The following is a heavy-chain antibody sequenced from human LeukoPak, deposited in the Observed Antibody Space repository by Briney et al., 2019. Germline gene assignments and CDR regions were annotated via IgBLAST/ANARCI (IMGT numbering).Heavy chain of an antibody. V-gene: IGHV1-18*01. Sequence: GASVKVSCKASGYSFSSYGISWVRQAPGQGLEWVGWISCYSGNTNYAQKFQGRVTMTTDTSTSTAYMELRSLTSEDTAVFYCARDWGDYSGTLYVPGYWGQGTLVTVSS. J-gene: IGHJ4*02. D-gene: IGHD1-26*01. CDR2: ISCYSGNT. CDR1: GYSFSSYG. CDR3: ARDWGDYSGTLYVPGY.